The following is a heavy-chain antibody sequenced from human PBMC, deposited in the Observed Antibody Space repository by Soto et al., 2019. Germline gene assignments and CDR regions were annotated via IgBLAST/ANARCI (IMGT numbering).Heavy chain of an antibody. CDR3: ASRTFYYYDSSGYGYYYYGMDV. CDR1: GGTFSSYA. Sequence: SVKVSCKASGGTFSSYASSWVRQAPGQGLEWMGGIIPIFGTANYAQKFQGRVTITADESTSTAYMELSSLRSEDTAVYYCASRTFYYYDSSGYGYYYYGMDVWGQGTTVTVSS. D-gene: IGHD3-22*01. V-gene: IGHV1-69*13. CDR2: IIPIFGTA. J-gene: IGHJ6*02.